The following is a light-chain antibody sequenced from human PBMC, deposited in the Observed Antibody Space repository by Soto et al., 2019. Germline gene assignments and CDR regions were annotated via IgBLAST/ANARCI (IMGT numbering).Light chain of an antibody. CDR3: QQYYSSPVT. J-gene: IGKJ5*01. Sequence: IVMTQSPDSLAVSLGERATINCKSSRSLLYSFNNKNYLAWYQQKPGQPPKLFIYWASTRESGVPDRFSGSGSGTDFALTISSLQVEDVALYYCQQYYSSPVTFGQGTRLEIK. CDR1: RSLLYSFNNKNY. CDR2: WAS. V-gene: IGKV4-1*01.